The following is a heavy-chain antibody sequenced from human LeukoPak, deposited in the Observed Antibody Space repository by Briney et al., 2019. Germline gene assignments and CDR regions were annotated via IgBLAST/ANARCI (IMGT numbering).Heavy chain of an antibody. CDR2: IKQDGSEK. V-gene: IGHV3-7*01. CDR3: ARDGYSSGWYVGDAFDI. J-gene: IGHJ3*02. Sequence: PGGSLRLSCAASGFTFSSYWMSWVRQAPGKGLEWVANIKQDGSEKYYVDSVKGRFTISRDNAKNSLYLQMNSLRAEDTAVHYCARDGYSSGWYVGDAFDIWGQGTMVTVSS. D-gene: IGHD6-19*01. CDR1: GFTFSSYW.